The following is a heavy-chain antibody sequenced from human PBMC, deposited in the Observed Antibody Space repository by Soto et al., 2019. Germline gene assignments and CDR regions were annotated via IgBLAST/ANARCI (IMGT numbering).Heavy chain of an antibody. CDR2: ISWNSGSI. CDR1: GFTFDDYA. CDR3: VKGNTVTYYYYMDV. Sequence: EVQLVESGGGLVQPGRSLRLSCAASGFTFDDYAMHWVRQAPGKGLEWVSGISWNSGSIGYADSVKGRFTISRDNAKNSLYLQMNSLRAEDTALYYCVKGNTVTYYYYMDVWGKGTTVTVSS. V-gene: IGHV3-9*01. J-gene: IGHJ6*03. D-gene: IGHD4-4*01.